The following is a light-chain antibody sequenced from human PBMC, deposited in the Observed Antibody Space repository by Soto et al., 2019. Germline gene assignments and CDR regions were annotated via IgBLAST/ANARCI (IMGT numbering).Light chain of an antibody. CDR3: QEYNTISRT. Sequence: IQMTQSPSTLSASVGDTVTITCRASESIYSWLAWYKQIPGKAPQLLMYKTSTLQGGVPSRLSGSGSGAEYNLPIRSLQPDDFATYYCQEYNTISRTFGQGTRVENK. CDR1: ESIYSW. V-gene: IGKV1-5*03. CDR2: KTS. J-gene: IGKJ1*01.